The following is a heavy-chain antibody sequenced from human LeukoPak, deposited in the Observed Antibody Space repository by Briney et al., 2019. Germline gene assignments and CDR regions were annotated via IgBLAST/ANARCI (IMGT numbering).Heavy chain of an antibody. CDR3: AKETGGRFDP. CDR1: GFTFDDYA. CDR2: ISWNSGSI. D-gene: IGHD2-8*02. Sequence: GGSLRLSCAASGFTFDDYAMHWVRQAPGKGLEWVSGISWNSGSIGYADSVKGRFTISRDNAKNSLYLQMNSLRAEDTALYYCAKETGGRFDPWGQGTLVTVSS. J-gene: IGHJ5*02. V-gene: IGHV3-9*01.